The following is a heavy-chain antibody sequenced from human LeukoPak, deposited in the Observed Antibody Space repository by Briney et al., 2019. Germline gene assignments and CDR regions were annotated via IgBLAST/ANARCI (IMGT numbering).Heavy chain of an antibody. D-gene: IGHD3-10*01. Sequence: SETLSLTCAVSGGSISSSSYYWGWIRQPPGKGLEWIGSIYYSGSTYYNPSLKSRVTISVDTSKNQFSLKLSSVTAADTAVYYCARLSITMVRGVNYWGQGTLVTVSS. CDR1: GGSISSSSYY. CDR3: ARLSITMVRGVNY. J-gene: IGHJ4*02. V-gene: IGHV4-39*01. CDR2: IYYSGST.